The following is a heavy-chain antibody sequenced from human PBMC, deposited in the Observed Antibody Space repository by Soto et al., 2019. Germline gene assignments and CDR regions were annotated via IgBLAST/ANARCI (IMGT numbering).Heavy chain of an antibody. J-gene: IGHJ4*02. CDR2: INAGNGNT. Sequence: QVQLVQSGAEVKKPGASVKVSCKASGYTFTSYAMQWVRQAPGQRLEWMGWINAGNGNTKNSQKFQGRVTITRDTSARTAYMELSSLRSEDTAVYYCARDLGGWTDYWGQGTLVTVSS. V-gene: IGHV1-3*01. D-gene: IGHD6-19*01. CDR1: GYTFTSYA. CDR3: ARDLGGWTDY.